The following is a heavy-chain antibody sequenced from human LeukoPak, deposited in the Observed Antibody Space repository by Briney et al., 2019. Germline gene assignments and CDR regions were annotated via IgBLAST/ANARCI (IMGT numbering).Heavy chain of an antibody. V-gene: IGHV3-21*01. CDR3: ARGADYYDSSGYYYGWFDP. CDR2: ISSSSSYI. Sequence: GGSLRLSCAASGFTFSSYSMNWLRQAPGKGLEWVSSISSSSSYIYYADSVKGRFTISRDNAKNSLYLQMNSLRAEDTAVYYCARGADYYDSSGYYYGWFDPWGQGTLVTVSS. CDR1: GFTFSSYS. J-gene: IGHJ5*02. D-gene: IGHD3-22*01.